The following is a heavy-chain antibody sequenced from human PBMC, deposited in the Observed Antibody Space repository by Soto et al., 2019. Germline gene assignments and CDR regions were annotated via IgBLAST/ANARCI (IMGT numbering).Heavy chain of an antibody. D-gene: IGHD5-12*01. V-gene: IGHV4-4*02. CDR2: IYHSRST. CDR1: GGSISTDNW. Sequence: QVQLEESGPGLVKPSGTLSLTCAVSGGSISTDNWWSWVRQPPGKGLEWVEEIYHSRSTNYNPSPKVRLTISIDKSKDQFSLDVRSVTAADTAIYYCARAGRWLFDYWGQGTLVTVSS. CDR3: ARAGRWLFDY. J-gene: IGHJ4*02.